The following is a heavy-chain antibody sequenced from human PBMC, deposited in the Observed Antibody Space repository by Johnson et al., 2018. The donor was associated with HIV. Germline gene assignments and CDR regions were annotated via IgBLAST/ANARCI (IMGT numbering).Heavy chain of an antibody. D-gene: IGHD1-26*01. J-gene: IGHJ3*02. Sequence: VQLVESGGGVVRPGGSLRLSCAASGFMFDDYGMSWVRQAPGKGLEWVSGVNWSGGNTAYAESVKGRFTLSRDNANNSLYLQMNGLRAEDTAVYFCARDLRLGAIDAFDIWGQGTMVTVSS. CDR1: GFMFDDYG. CDR3: ARDLRLGAIDAFDI. CDR2: VNWSGGNT. V-gene: IGHV3-20*04.